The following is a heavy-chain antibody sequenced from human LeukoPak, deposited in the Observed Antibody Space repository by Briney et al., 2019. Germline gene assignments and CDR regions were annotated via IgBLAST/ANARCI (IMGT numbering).Heavy chain of an antibody. J-gene: IGHJ3*02. CDR2: ISGSGIST. Sequence: GGSLRLSCAAAGFTFSDYGMNWVRQAPGKGLEWVSGISGSGISTYYADSVRGRFTISRGNSKNTLYLQMNSLRVEDTAVYYCAKSWNYYDSSGDDALDIWGQGTMVTVSS. CDR1: GFTFSDYG. CDR3: AKSWNYYDSSGDDALDI. D-gene: IGHD3-22*01. V-gene: IGHV3-23*01.